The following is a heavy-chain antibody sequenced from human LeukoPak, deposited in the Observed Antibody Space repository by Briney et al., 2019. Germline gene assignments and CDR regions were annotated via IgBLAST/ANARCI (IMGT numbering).Heavy chain of an antibody. D-gene: IGHD2-15*01. CDR2: TSDDGSNE. Sequence: GGSLRLSCAASGFTFSSYAMHWVRQAPGKGLEWVAVTSDDGSNEYYVDSVKGRFTISRDNSKNTLFLQMNSLRAEDTAVYYCASGLLGCGGSSCYPTDYWGQGTLVTVSS. CDR1: GFTFSSYA. J-gene: IGHJ4*02. V-gene: IGHV3-30*04. CDR3: ASGLLGCGGSSCYPTDY.